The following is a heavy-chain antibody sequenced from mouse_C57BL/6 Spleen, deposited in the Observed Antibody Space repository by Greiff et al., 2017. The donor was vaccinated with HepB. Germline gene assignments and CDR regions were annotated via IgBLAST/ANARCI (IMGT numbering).Heavy chain of an antibody. V-gene: IGHV1-81*01. D-gene: IGHD2-4*01. CDR1: GYTFTSYG. Sequence: VKLQESGAELARPGASVKLSCKASGYTFTSYGISWVKQRTGQGLEWIGEIYPRSGNTYHNEKFKGKATLTADKSSSTAYMELRSLTSEDSAVYFCAPIYYDYDEDAYWGQGTLVTVSA. CDR2: IYPRSGNT. J-gene: IGHJ3*01. CDR3: APIYYDYDEDAY.